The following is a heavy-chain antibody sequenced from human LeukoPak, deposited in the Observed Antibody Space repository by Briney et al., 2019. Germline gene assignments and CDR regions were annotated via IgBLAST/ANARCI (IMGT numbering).Heavy chain of an antibody. CDR1: GFTFSSYG. CDR2: ISYDGSNK. D-gene: IGHD6-6*01. V-gene: IGHV3-30*18. J-gene: IGHJ4*02. CDR3: AKSRTRDAALDY. Sequence: PGGSRRLSCAASGFTFSSYGMHWVRQAPGKGLEWVAVISYDGSNKYYADSVKGRFTISRDNSKNTLYLQMNSLRAEDTAVYYCAKSRTRDAALDYWGQGTLVTVSS.